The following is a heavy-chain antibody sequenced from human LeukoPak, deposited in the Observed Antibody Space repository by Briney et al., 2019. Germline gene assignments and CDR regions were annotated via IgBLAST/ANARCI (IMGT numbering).Heavy chain of an antibody. CDR2: IYNSGST. CDR3: ARAYSSSWYYNWFDP. CDR1: GYSISSGYY. J-gene: IGHJ5*02. V-gene: IGHV4-38-2*02. D-gene: IGHD6-13*01. Sequence: SETLSLTCTVSGYSISSGYYWGWIRQPPGKGLEWIGSIYNSGSTYYNPSLKSRVTISVDTSKNQFSLKLRSVTAADTAMYYCARAYSSSWYYNWFDPWGQGTLVTVSS.